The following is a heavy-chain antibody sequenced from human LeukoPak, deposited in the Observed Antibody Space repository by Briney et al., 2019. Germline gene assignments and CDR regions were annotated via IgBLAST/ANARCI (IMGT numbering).Heavy chain of an antibody. CDR2: IYYRGIP. CDR3: AGRWGDWNYAWYFDL. D-gene: IGHD1-7*01. Sequence: SETLPLTCTVSGGPISSSSYYWGRLPQPPGKGQEWIGSIYYRGIPYYNPSLRSRVTISVDTSKNQFSLKRSSVTAADTAVYYCAGRWGDWNYAWYFDLWGQGTLVTVSS. J-gene: IGHJ2*01. V-gene: IGHV4-39*01. CDR1: GGPISSSSYY.